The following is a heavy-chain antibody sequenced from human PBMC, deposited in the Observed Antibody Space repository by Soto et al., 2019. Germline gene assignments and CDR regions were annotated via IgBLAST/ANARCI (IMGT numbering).Heavy chain of an antibody. J-gene: IGHJ4*02. Sequence: PSETLSLTCTVSGGSISSGGYYWSWIRQHPGKGLEWIGYIYYSGSTYYNPSLKSRVTISVDTSKNQFSLKLSSVTAADTAVYYCARDKKLVDYYDSSGYGDYFDYWGQGTLVTVSS. CDR1: GGSISSGGYY. CDR3: ARDKKLVDYYDSSGYGDYFDY. D-gene: IGHD3-22*01. CDR2: IYYSGST. V-gene: IGHV4-31*03.